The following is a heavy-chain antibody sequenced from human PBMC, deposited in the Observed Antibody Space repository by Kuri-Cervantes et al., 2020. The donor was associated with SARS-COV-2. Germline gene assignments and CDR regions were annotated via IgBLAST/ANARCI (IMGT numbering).Heavy chain of an antibody. J-gene: IGHJ4*02. V-gene: IGHV5-10-1*01. CDR2: MDLSDSYT. CDR3: AGTYSSSSPVY. D-gene: IGHD6-6*01. Sequence: GESLKISCKGSGYRFSNYWINWVRQMPGKGLEWMGRMDLSDSYTNYSPSFQGHVTISVDKSISTAYLQWSSLKASDTAIYYCAGTYSSSSPVYWGQGTLVTVSS. CDR1: GYRFSNYW.